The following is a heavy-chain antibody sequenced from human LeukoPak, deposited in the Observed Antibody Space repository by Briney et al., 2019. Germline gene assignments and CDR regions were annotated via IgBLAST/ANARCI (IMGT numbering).Heavy chain of an antibody. V-gene: IGHV1-8*01. D-gene: IGHD3-22*01. CDR1: GYTFTSYD. Sequence: ASVKVSCKASGYTFTSYDINWVRQATGQGLEWIGWMNPNSGNTGYAQKFQDRVTMTRNTSISTAYMELSSLRSEDTAVYYCASLDYYDSSGFDAFDIWGQGTMVTVSS. CDR3: ASLDYYDSSGFDAFDI. J-gene: IGHJ3*02. CDR2: MNPNSGNT.